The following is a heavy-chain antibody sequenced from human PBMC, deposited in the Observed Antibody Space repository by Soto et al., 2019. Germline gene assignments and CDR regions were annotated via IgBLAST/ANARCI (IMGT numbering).Heavy chain of an antibody. Sequence: GGSLRLSCAVSGVTFRDYWMHWVRQVPGKGLLWVSRIGPDGTSTKYADSVKGRFTISRSNPENTPYLQMNSLRAEDTGVYYCVREVIAVLGSIRWFDPWGQGTLVTVSS. J-gene: IGHJ5*02. D-gene: IGHD6-19*01. CDR3: VREVIAVLGSIRWFDP. CDR1: GVTFRDYW. V-gene: IGHV3-74*01. CDR2: IGPDGTST.